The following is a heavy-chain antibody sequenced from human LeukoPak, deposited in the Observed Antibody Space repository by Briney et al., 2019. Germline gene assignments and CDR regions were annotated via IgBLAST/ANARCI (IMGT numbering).Heavy chain of an antibody. Sequence: GALRLSCAASGFTFSDYYMSWVRQAPGKGLEWVAVIWHDGSKKYYADSVKGRFTISKEDSENTLYLEMNNLRVEDTAVYYCARAGSSWSLDYWGQGTLVTVSS. CDR3: ARAGSSWSLDY. CDR2: IWHDGSKK. D-gene: IGHD6-13*01. J-gene: IGHJ4*02. V-gene: IGHV3-33*08. CDR1: GFTFSDYY.